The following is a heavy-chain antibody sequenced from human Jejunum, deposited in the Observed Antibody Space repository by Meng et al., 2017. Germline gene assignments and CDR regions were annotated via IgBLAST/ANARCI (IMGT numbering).Heavy chain of an antibody. CDR1: GGSVSSAGYQ. CDR2: AST. V-gene: IGHV4-61*08. Sequence: QVQLQESGPGLVRPSETLSLICTVSGGSVSSAGYQWGWIRQPPGKGLEWSGYASTNYNPSLKSRVTISLDTSKNQFSLKLSSVTAADTAVYYCARDHWGSLDYWGQGILVTVSS. D-gene: IGHD7-27*01. CDR3: ARDHWGSLDY. J-gene: IGHJ4*02.